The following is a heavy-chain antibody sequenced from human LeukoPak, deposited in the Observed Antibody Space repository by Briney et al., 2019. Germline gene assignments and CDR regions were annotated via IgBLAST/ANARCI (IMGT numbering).Heavy chain of an antibody. CDR1: GFTFDDYA. J-gene: IGHJ6*03. D-gene: IGHD4-11*01. V-gene: IGHV3-9*01. CDR3: AGGNYHYYSYCMDV. Sequence: GGSLRLSCAASGFTFDDYAMHWVRQAPGKGLEWVSGISWNSGSIGYADSVKGRFTISRDNAKNSLYLQMNSLRAEDTAVYYCAGGNYHYYSYCMDVWGKGTTVTVSS. CDR2: ISWNSGSI.